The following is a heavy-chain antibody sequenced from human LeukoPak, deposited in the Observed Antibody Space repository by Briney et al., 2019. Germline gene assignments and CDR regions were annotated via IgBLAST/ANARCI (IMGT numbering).Heavy chain of an antibody. D-gene: IGHD4-17*01. CDR2: IYRSGNT. CDR3: ARHGTVKVRGGHFDY. J-gene: IGHJ4*02. CDR1: GDFIIVGGDY. Sequence: PSETLSLTCSVSGDFIIVGGDYWNWIRQPPGKGLEWIGYIYRSGNTHYNPSLKSRITMSIDRSKNQFSLKLSSVTAANTAVYYCARHGTVKVRGGHFDYWGQGTLVTVSS. V-gene: IGHV4-30-2*01.